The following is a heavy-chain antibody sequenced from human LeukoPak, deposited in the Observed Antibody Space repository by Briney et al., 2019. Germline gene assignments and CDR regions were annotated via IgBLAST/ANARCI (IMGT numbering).Heavy chain of an antibody. CDR3: ATLYGSGSYYWFDP. J-gene: IGHJ5*02. CDR1: GGSISSYY. Sequence: SETLSLTCTVSGGSISSYYWSWIRQPPGKGLEWIGYIYYSGSTNYNPSLKSRVTISVDTSKNQFSLKLSSVTAADTAVYYCATLYGSGSYYWFDPWGQGTLVTVSS. CDR2: IYYSGST. V-gene: IGHV4-59*12. D-gene: IGHD3-10*01.